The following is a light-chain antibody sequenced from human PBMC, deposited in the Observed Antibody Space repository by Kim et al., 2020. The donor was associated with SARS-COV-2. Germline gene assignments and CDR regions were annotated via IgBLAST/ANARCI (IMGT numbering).Light chain of an antibody. J-gene: IGKJ4*01. Sequence: CSPGESATLPCRASQSVSKSLGWYQQKTGQAPRLLIYDASNRATGIPARFSGSGSGTDFTLTISSLEPEDFAVYYCQQRSKWPLTFGGGTKVDIK. V-gene: IGKV3-11*01. CDR2: DAS. CDR3: QQRSKWPLT. CDR1: QSVSKS.